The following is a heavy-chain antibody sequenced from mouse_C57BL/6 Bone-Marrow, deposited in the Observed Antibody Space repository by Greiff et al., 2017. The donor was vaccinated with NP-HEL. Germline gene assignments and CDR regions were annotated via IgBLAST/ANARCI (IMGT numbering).Heavy chain of an antibody. J-gene: IGHJ4*01. CDR2: ISNGGGST. CDR3: ARHAYYGSSPHYAMDY. Sequence: VMLVESGGGLVQPGGSLKLSCAASGFTFSDYYMYWVRQTPEKRLEWVAYISNGGGSTYYPDTVKGRFTISRDNAKNTLYLQMSRLKSEDTAMYYCARHAYYGSSPHYAMDYWGQGTSVTVSS. D-gene: IGHD1-1*01. CDR1: GFTFSDYY. V-gene: IGHV5-12*01.